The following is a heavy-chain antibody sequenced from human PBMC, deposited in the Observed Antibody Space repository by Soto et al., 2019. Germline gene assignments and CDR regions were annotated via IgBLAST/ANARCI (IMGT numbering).Heavy chain of an antibody. J-gene: IGHJ4*02. CDR3: ARPAASPDYFDY. CDR2: INPNSGGT. CDR1: GYTFTGYY. Sequence: GASVKVSCKASGYTFTGYYMHWVLQASGQGLEWMGWINPNSGGTNYAQKFQGWVTMTRDTSISTAYMELSRLRSDDTAVYYCARPAASPDYFDYWGQGTLVTVSS. D-gene: IGHD6-13*01. V-gene: IGHV1-2*04.